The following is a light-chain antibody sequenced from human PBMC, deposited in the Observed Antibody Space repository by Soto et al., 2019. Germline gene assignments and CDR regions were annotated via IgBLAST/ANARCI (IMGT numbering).Light chain of an antibody. CDR3: QQYHIWPPWT. Sequence: EMVITQSSDTLSVYPGEGATLSCRVSQSIRSNLAWYQQRPGQAPRLLMYGASTRADGIPARFTGSGPGTEFTLTISSLQSEDFAVYYCQQYHIWPPWTYGQGTRWISN. CDR2: GAS. CDR1: QSIRSN. V-gene: IGKV3-15*01. J-gene: IGKJ1*01.